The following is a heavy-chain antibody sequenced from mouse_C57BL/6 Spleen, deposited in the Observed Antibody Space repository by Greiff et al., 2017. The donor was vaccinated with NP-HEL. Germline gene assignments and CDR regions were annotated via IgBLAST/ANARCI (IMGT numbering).Heavy chain of an antibody. J-gene: IGHJ4*01. V-gene: IGHV1-26*01. D-gene: IGHD1-1*01. CDR2: INPNNGGT. CDR1: GYTFTDYY. CDR3: ARDYYGSYGGMDY. Sequence: EVQLQQSGPELVKPGASVKISCKASGYTFTDYYMNWVKQSHGKSLEWIGDINPNNGGTSYNQKFKGKATLTVDKSSSTAYMELRSLTSEDSAVYYCARDYYGSYGGMDYWGQGTSVTVSS.